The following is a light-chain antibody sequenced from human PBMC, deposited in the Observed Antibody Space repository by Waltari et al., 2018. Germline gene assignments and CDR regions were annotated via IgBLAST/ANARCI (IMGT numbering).Light chain of an antibody. CDR3: LQDIQIPYT. CDR1: QSLNRSDGYTY. CDR2: LVS. J-gene: IGKJ2*01. Sequence: IVMSQTPLYLPVTPGEPASISCRSSQSLNRSDGYTYLYWYMQKPGQSQQLLIYLVSRRASGVPDRFSGSGSDTNFTLRISRVEAEDVGMYYCLQDIQIPYTFGQGTKVDI. V-gene: IGKV2-29*02.